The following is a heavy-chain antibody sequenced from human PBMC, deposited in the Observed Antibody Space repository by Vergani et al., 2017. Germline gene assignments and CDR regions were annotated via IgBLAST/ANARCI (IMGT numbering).Heavy chain of an antibody. J-gene: IGHJ4*02. CDR3: AGGPIGAVAGSSTFDY. CDR1: GFTFSSYA. CDR2: ISSSGSTI. Sequence: EVQLLESGGGLVQPGGSLRLSCAASGFTFSSYAMSWVRQAPGKGLEWVSYISSSGSTIYYADSVKGRFTISRDNAKNSLYLQMNSLRAEDTAVYYCAGGPIGAVAGSSTFDYWGQGTLVTVSS. V-gene: IGHV3-48*04. D-gene: IGHD6-19*01.